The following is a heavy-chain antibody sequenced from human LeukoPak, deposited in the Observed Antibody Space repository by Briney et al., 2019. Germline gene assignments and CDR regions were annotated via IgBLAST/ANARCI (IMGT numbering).Heavy chain of an antibody. CDR1: GGSISSYY. V-gene: IGHV4-59*01. Sequence: SETLSLTCTVSGGSISSYYWSWIRQPPGKGLEWIGYIYYSGSTNYNPSLRSRVTISVDTSKNQFSLKLSSVTAADTAVYYCVASYYYDSSGYHFSYWGQGTLVTVSS. CDR3: VASYYYDSSGYHFSY. J-gene: IGHJ4*02. D-gene: IGHD3-22*01. CDR2: IYYSGST.